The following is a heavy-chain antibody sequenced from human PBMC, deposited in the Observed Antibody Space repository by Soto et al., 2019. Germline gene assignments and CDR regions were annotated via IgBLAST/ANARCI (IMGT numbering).Heavy chain of an antibody. Sequence: ETLSLTCTVSGGSISSYYWSWIRQPPGKGLEWIGYIYYSGSTNYNPSLKSRVTISVDTSKNQFSLKLRSVTAADTAVYYCARDFGYCSNGVCYTIFDYWGQGTLVTVSS. V-gene: IGHV4-59*01. D-gene: IGHD2-8*01. CDR2: IYYSGST. CDR1: GGSISSYY. CDR3: ARDFGYCSNGVCYTIFDY. J-gene: IGHJ4*02.